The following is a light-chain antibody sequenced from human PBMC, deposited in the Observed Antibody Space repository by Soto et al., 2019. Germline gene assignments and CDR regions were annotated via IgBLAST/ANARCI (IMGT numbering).Light chain of an antibody. CDR2: GAS. CDR3: QQYNNWPPTWT. J-gene: IGKJ1*01. CDR1: QSVSSN. V-gene: IGKV3-15*01. Sequence: VMKQSPATLSVSPGERATLSCRASQSVSSNLAWYQQKPGQAPRLLIYGASTRATGIPARFSGSGSGTEFTLTISSLQSEDFAVYYCQQYNNWPPTWTFGQGTRWIS.